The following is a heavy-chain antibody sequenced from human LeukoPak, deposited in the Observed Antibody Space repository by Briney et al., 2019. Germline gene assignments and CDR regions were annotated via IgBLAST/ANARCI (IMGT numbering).Heavy chain of an antibody. CDR1: GGTFSSYT. D-gene: IGHD2-2*01. J-gene: IGHJ4*02. CDR2: IIPIFGTA. V-gene: IGHV1-69*01. CDR3: SRGGSYCSSTSCYSD. Sequence: SVKVSCKASGGTFSSYTISWVRQAPGQGLVWMGGIIPIFGTANYAQKFQGRVTSTADESTSTAYMPLSSLRSEHPAVYRCSRGGSYCSSTSCYSDWGQGTLVTVSS.